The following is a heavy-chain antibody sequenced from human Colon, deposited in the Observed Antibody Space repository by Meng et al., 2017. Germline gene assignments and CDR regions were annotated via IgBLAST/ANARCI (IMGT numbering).Heavy chain of an antibody. D-gene: IGHD2-21*01. V-gene: IGHV3-15*01. CDR2: VKSRTDGGTT. CDR1: GINFNNAW. J-gene: IGHJ3*01. Sequence: GESLKISCAVSGINFNNAWMTWVRQAPGKGLEWVGRVKSRTDGGTTDFAAPVKGRSTISRDDLKNTLFPEMSSLKTGDTAVYFCTTASIPTSGAFDVWGQGTMVTVSS. CDR3: TTASIPTSGAFDV.